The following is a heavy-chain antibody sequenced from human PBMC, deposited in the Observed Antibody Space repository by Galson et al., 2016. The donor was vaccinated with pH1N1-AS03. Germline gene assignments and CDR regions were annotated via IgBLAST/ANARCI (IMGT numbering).Heavy chain of an antibody. CDR2: IIPLSGTT. D-gene: IGHD2/OR15-2a*01. J-gene: IGHJ4*02. CDR1: GGTFATFA. CDR3: ARDRYRDTSTDFYESAY. Sequence: SVKVSCKASGGTFATFAVSWVRQARGQGLEWMGGIIPLSGTTNYAQKFPGRLTITADDSTGTASMELSSLTSDDTAVYYCARDRYRDTSTDFYESAYWGQGTLVTVSS. V-gene: IGHV1-69*13.